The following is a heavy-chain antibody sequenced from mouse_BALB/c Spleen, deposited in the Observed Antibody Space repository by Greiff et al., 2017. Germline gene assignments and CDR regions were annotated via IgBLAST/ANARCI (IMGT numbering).Heavy chain of an antibody. CDR3: AIPTQYYFDY. D-gene: IGHD5-1*01. CDR1: GYTFTSYW. V-gene: IGHV1-7*01. Sequence: VQLVESGAELAKPGASVKMSCKASGYTFTSYWMHWVKQRPGQGLEWIGYINPSTGYTEYNQKFKDKATLTADKSSSTAYMQLSSLTSEDSAVYYCAIPTQYYFDYWGQGTTLTVSS. CDR2: INPSTGYT. J-gene: IGHJ2*01.